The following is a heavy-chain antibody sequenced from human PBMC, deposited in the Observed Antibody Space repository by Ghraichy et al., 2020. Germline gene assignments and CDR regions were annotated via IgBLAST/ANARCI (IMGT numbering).Heavy chain of an antibody. CDR1: GGSISRSSYY. CDR2: VSYSGST. D-gene: IGHD5/OR15-5a*01. J-gene: IGHJ6*02. V-gene: IGHV4-39*01. Sequence: SETLSLTCTVSGGSISRSSYYWGWIRQPPGKGLEWVGSVSYSGSTFYNPSLKSRVTTSVDTSKNQFSLKLTSVTAADTAVYYCPRHVAGLRSAALYYYYYHGLDVWGQGTTVTVSS. CDR3: PRHVAGLRSAALYYYYYHGLDV.